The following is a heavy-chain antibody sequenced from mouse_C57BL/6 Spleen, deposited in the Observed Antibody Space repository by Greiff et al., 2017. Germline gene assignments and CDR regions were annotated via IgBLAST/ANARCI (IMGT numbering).Heavy chain of an antibody. CDR1: GFTFTDYY. Sequence: EVKLMESGGGWVQPGGSLSLCCAASGFTFTDYYMSWVRQPPGKALEWLGFIRNKANGYTTEYSASVKGRFTISRDNSQSILYLQMNALRAEDSATYYWASLQLGQGFAYWGQGTLVTVSA. D-gene: IGHD4-1*02. CDR3: ASLQLGQGFAY. J-gene: IGHJ3*01. CDR2: IRNKANGYTT. V-gene: IGHV7-3*01.